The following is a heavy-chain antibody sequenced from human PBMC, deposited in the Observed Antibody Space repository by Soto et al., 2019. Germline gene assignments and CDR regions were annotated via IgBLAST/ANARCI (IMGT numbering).Heavy chain of an antibody. J-gene: IGHJ4*02. CDR2: IYYSGSA. Sequence: SETLSLTCTVSGGSISSSSYYWGWIRQPPGKGLGWIGSIYYSGSAYYNPSLKSRVTISVDTSKNQFSLKLSSVTAADTAVYYCARTTMIFFDYWGQVTLVTVSS. CDR1: GGSISSSSYY. V-gene: IGHV4-39*01. CDR3: ARTTMIFFDY. D-gene: IGHD3-22*01.